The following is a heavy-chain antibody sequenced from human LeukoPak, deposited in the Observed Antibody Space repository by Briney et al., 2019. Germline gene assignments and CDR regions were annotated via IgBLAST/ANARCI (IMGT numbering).Heavy chain of an antibody. CDR1: GFTFSSYA. V-gene: IGHV3-23*01. CDR3: ARDYYYSMDV. Sequence: PGRSLRLSCAASGFTFSSYAMSWVRQAPGKGLEWVSAISGSGGSTYYADSVKGRFTISRDNAKNSLFLQMNSLRAEDTAVYYCARDYYYSMDVWGKGTTVTVSS. CDR2: ISGSGGST. J-gene: IGHJ6*03.